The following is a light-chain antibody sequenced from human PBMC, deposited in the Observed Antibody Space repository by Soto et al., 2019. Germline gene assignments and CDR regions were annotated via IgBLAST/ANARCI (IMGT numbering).Light chain of an antibody. CDR3: QSYDGSLSGWV. CDR1: SSNIGAGYD. J-gene: IGLJ3*02. CDR2: GNS. Sequence: QSVLTQPPSVSGAPGQRVTISCTGSSSNIGAGYDVHWYQQLPGTAPKLLIYGNSKRPSGVPDRFSGSKSGTSASLALTGLQAEDEADYPCQSYDGSLSGWVFGGGTKLTVL. V-gene: IGLV1-40*01.